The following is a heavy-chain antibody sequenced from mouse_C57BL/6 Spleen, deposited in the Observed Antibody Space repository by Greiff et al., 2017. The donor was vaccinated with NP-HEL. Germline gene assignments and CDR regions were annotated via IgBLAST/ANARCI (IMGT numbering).Heavy chain of an antibody. J-gene: IGHJ4*01. CDR1: GYTFTSYW. D-gene: IGHD4-1*01. V-gene: IGHV1-52*01. CDR3: ARGDANWDRDYAMDY. Sequence: QVQLQQPGAELVRPGSSVKLSCKASGYTFTSYWMHWVKQRPIQGLEWIGNIDPSDSETHYNQKFKDKATLTVDKSSSTAYMQLSSLTSEDSAVYYCARGDANWDRDYAMDYWGQGTSVTVSS. CDR2: IDPSDSET.